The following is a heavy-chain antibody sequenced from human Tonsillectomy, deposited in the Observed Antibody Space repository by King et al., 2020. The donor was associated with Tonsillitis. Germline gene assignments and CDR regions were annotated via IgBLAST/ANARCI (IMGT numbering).Heavy chain of an antibody. Sequence: VQLVESGAEVKKPGASVKVSCKASGYTFTGYYIHWVRQAPGQGLEWMGWINPNSGGTNYAQKFQRGVTMTGDTSINTAYMELSRLRSDDTAVYYCARDVGGYSYGLFNYWGQGTLVTVSS. D-gene: IGHD5-18*01. V-gene: IGHV1-2*02. J-gene: IGHJ4*02. CDR1: GYTFTGYY. CDR2: INPNSGGT. CDR3: ARDVGGYSYGLFNY.